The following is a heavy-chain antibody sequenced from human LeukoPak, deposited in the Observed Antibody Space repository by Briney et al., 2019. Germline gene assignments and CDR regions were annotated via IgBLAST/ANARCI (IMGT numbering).Heavy chain of an antibody. J-gene: IGHJ4*02. CDR3: AREASSSSGSFDY. CDR1: GGSISSGDYY. D-gene: IGHD6-6*01. Sequence: SQTLSLTCTVSGGSISSGDYYWSWIRQPPGKGLEWIGYIYYSGSTYYNPSLKSRVTISVDTSKNQFSLKLSSVTAADTAVYYCAREASSSSGSFDYWGQGTLVTVSS. CDR2: IYYSGST. V-gene: IGHV4-30-4*08.